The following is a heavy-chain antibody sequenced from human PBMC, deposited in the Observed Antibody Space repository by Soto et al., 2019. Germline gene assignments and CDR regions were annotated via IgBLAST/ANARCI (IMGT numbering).Heavy chain of an antibody. D-gene: IGHD5-12*01. J-gene: IGHJ6*03. CDR2: INHRGNT. V-gene: IGHV4-34*01. Sequence: QVPLQQWGAGLSKPSETLSVTCAVYGGSFSGYYWSWIRQPPGKGLEWIGEINHRGNTNYNPSLKSRVIISVDTAKNQFSLRLSSVTAADTAVYYCAGKTEVGFYMDIWGKGTPVTVSS. CDR1: GGSFSGYY. CDR3: AGKTEVGFYMDI.